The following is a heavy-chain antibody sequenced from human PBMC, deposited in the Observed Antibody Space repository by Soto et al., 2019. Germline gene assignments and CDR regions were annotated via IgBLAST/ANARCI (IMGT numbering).Heavy chain of an antibody. V-gene: IGHV3-21*01. CDR2: VSKSDYT. J-gene: IGHJ4*02. CDR3: AREDSIIIPAVSDF. D-gene: IGHD2-2*01. CDR1: GFYFNNYG. Sequence: GGSLRLSCAVAGFYFNNYGINWVRQAPGKGLEWVSSVSKSDYTYYSDSVKGRFTISRDNAKNSVSLQMNSLRAEDTAVYYCAREDSIIIPAVSDFWGQGTLVTVSS.